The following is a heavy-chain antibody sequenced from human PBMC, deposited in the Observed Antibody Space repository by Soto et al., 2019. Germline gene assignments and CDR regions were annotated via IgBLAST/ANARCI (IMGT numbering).Heavy chain of an antibody. J-gene: IGHJ5*02. CDR3: ARAGALGDWFDP. Sequence: PGGSLRLSCAASGFTFSSYWMSWVRQAPGKGLEWLANIKQDGSEKYYVDSLKGRFTISRDNAKNTLYLQMNSLRADDAAVYYCARAGALGDWFDPWGQGTLVTVSS. D-gene: IGHD3-16*01. V-gene: IGHV3-7*04. CDR2: IKQDGSEK. CDR1: GFTFSSYW.